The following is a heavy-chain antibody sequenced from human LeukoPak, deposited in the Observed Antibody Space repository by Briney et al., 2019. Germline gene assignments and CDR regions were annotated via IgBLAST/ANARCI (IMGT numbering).Heavy chain of an antibody. CDR2: ISSGSSYI. CDR3: ARAHDYGDYLFDY. D-gene: IGHD4-17*01. Sequence: GGSLRLSCAASGFTFSSYSMNWVRQAPGKGLEWVSSISSGSSYIYYADSVKGRFTISRDNAKNSLYLQMNSLRAEDTAVYYCARAHDYGDYLFDYWGQGTLVTVSS. V-gene: IGHV3-21*01. J-gene: IGHJ4*02. CDR1: GFTFSSYS.